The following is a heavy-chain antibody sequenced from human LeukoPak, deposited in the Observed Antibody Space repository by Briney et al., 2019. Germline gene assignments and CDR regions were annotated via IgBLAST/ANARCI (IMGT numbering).Heavy chain of an antibody. CDR1: GAPIRTYY. CDR3: TKGYYEPFDY. J-gene: IGHJ4*02. V-gene: IGHV4-59*01. D-gene: IGHD3-22*01. Sequence: SEPLSLTCTVSGAPIRTYYWDWIRQATGKGLEWIGCNSDSGATYYNPSLKSRVTISLDTSKKHFSLKLTSVTAADTAVYFCTKGYYEPFDYWGQGMMVTVSS. CDR2: NSDSGAT.